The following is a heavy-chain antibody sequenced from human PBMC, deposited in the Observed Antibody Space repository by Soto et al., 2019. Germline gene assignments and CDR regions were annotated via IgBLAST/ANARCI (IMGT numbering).Heavy chain of an antibody. CDR3: TTGSVEGF. CDR2: IKTRDGGETT. Sequence: EVQLVDSGGGLVKPGGSLRLSCEASGFSVSNAWMNWVRQAPGKGLEWVGRIKTRDGGETTNYAAPVKGRFNISRDDSKNTMYLQMNSLKTDDTAVYYCTTGSVEGFWGQGTKVTVSS. J-gene: IGHJ6*02. CDR1: GFSVSNAW. V-gene: IGHV3-15*07. D-gene: IGHD2-15*01.